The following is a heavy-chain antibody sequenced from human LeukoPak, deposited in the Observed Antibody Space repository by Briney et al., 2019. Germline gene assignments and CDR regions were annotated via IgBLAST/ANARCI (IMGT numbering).Heavy chain of an antibody. CDR3: ARRLRYYDSSGYYGY. CDR2: INHSGST. V-gene: IGHV4-34*01. J-gene: IGHJ4*02. D-gene: IGHD3-22*01. Sequence: SETLSLTCAVYGGSFSGYYWSWIRQPPGKGLEWIGEINHSGSTNYNPSLKSRVTISVDTSKNQFSLKLSSVTAADTAVYYCARRLRYYDSSGYYGYWGQGTLVTVSS. CDR1: GGSFSGYY.